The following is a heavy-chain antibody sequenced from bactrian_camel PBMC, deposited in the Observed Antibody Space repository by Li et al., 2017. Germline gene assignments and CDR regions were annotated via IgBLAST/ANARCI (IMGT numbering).Heavy chain of an antibody. Sequence: HVQLVESGGGSVQAGGSLRLSCAASRDTSRIATRAWFRQATGKEREAVAAIVRGSHTDYHAAVKGRFTISQDTPKNTVYLQMNSLKPEDTAMYYCAAAEAGRGTWPDDDGYWGQGTQVTVS. CDR1: RDTSRIAT. V-gene: IGHV3S53*01. J-gene: IGHJ6*01. CDR2: IVRGSHT. CDR3: AAAEAGRGTWPDDDGY. D-gene: IGHD3*01.